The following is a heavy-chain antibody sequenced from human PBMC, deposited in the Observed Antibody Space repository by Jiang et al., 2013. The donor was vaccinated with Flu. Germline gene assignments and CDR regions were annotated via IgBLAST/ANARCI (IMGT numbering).Heavy chain of an antibody. V-gene: IGHV4-4*02. CDR1: GGSISSSNW. J-gene: IGHJ4*02. Sequence: GSGLVKPSGTLSLTCAVSGGSISSSNWWSWVRQPPGKGLEWIGEIYHSGSTNYNPSLKSRVTISVDKSKNQFSLKLSSVTAADTAVYYCASISPTYYYDSSGYLPFDYWGQGTLVTVSS. D-gene: IGHD3-22*01. CDR2: IYHSGST. CDR3: ASISPTYYYDSSGYLPFDY.